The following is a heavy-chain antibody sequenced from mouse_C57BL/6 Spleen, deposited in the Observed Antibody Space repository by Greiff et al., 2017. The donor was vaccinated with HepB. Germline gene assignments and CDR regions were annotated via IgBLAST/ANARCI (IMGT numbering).Heavy chain of an antibody. CDR2: IDPSDSET. Sequence: QVQLQQSGAELVRPGSSVKLSCKASGYTFTSYWMHWVKQRPIQGLEWIGNIDPSDSETHYNQKFKDKATLTVDKSSSTAYMQLSSLTSEDSAVYYCARSATVVAHWYFDVWGTGTTVTVSS. CDR3: ARSATVVAHWYFDV. V-gene: IGHV1-52*01. D-gene: IGHD1-1*01. J-gene: IGHJ1*03. CDR1: GYTFTSYW.